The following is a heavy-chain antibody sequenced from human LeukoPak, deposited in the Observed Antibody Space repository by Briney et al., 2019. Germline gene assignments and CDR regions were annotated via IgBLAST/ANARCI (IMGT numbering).Heavy chain of an antibody. CDR1: GGSISSYY. D-gene: IGHD3-22*01. CDR2: IYYSGST. Sequence: SETLSLTCTVSGGSISSYYWNWIRQPPGKGLEWIGYIYYSGSTNNNPSLKSRVTTSVDTSKNQFSLKLSSVTAADTAVYYCARERLGYYDRSGLDYWGQGTLVTVSS. CDR3: ARERLGYYDRSGLDY. V-gene: IGHV4-59*01. J-gene: IGHJ4*02.